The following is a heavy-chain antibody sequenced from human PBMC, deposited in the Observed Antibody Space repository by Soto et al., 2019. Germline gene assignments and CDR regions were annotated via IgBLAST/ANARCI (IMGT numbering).Heavy chain of an antibody. Sequence: SETLSLTCNVSGASVSHGYWSWIRQPPGKGLEWIGFMYFGGSFNYNPSLTSRATISVETSKNQFSMKLTSVTASDTAVYYCARSYYNSTGFAVDPWGQGTLVTVSS. CDR3: ARSYYNSTGFAVDP. CDR2: MYFGGSF. CDR1: GASVSHGY. J-gene: IGHJ5*02. D-gene: IGHD3-22*01. V-gene: IGHV4-59*02.